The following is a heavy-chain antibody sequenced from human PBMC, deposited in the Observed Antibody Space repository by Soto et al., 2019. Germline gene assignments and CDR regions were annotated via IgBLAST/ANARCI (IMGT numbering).Heavy chain of an antibody. J-gene: IGHJ6*03. Sequence: QLQLQESGPGLVKPSETLSLTCTVSGGSISSSSYYWGWIRQPPGKGLEWIGSIYYSGSTYYNPSLKGRVTISADTSKNQFSLKLSCVTAADTAVYYCANIGYCSGGSCFNSTPYYYYYYMDVWGKGTTVTVSS. CDR2: IYYSGST. D-gene: IGHD2-15*01. V-gene: IGHV4-39*01. CDR1: GGSISSSSYY. CDR3: ANIGYCSGGSCFNSTPYYYYYYMDV.